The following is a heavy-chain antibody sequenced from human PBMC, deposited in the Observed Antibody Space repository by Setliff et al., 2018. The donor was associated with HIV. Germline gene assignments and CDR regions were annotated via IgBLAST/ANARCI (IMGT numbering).Heavy chain of an antibody. J-gene: IGHJ3*02. V-gene: IGHV1-18*01. CDR3: ARENTYDSSGWGAFDI. Sequence: GASVKVSCKASGYTFPSYGISWVRQAPGQGLEWMGWISAYDGNTNYAQKFQGRVTMTTDTSTSTAYMELRSPRSDDTAVYYCARENTYDSSGWGAFDIWGPGTMVTVSS. CDR2: ISAYDGNT. CDR1: GYTFPSYG. D-gene: IGHD3-22*01.